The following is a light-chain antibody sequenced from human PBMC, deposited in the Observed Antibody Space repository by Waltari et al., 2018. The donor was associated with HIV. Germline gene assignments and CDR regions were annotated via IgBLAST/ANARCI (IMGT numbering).Light chain of an antibody. V-gene: IGLV2-23*02. Sequence: QSALTQPASVSGSPGQSITISCTGTSSDVGSYNPVSWYQQHPGKAPKLMIYGVSKRPSGVSNRFSGSKSGNTASLTISGLQAEDEADYYCCSYAGSSTYVFGTGTKVTVL. CDR2: GVS. J-gene: IGLJ1*01. CDR3: CSYAGSSTYV. CDR1: SSDVGSYNP.